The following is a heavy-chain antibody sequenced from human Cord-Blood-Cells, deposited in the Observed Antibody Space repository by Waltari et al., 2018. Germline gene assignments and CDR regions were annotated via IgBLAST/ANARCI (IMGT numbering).Heavy chain of an antibody. V-gene: IGHV4-59*08. CDR1: GAPISSYY. Sequence: QVQLQESGPGLVKPSETLSLTCPASGAPISSYYRSWIRQPPGKGLEWIGYSYYSGSTNYNPSRKSRVTISVDKSKNQFSLKLSSVTAADTAVYYCARWDRLVGAFDYWGQGTLVTVSS. D-gene: IGHD1-26*01. J-gene: IGHJ4*02. CDR2: SYYSGST. CDR3: ARWDRLVGAFDY.